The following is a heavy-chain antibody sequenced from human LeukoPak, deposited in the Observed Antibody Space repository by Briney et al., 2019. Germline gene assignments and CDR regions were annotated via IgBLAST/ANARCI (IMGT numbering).Heavy chain of an antibody. CDR3: ARDGNVDTAMVKLYYYGMDV. CDR2: IKQDGSEK. V-gene: IGHV3-7*01. J-gene: IGHJ6*02. Sequence: QPGGSLRLSCAASGFSFSSYWMSWVRQAPGKGLEWVANIKQDGSEKYYVDSVKGRFTISRDNAKNSLYLQMNSLRAEDTAVYYCARDGNVDTAMVKLYYYGMDVWGQGTTVTVSS. CDR1: GFSFSSYW. D-gene: IGHD5-18*01.